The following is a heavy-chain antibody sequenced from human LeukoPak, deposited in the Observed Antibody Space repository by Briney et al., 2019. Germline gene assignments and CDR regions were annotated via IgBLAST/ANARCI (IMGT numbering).Heavy chain of an antibody. Sequence: GGSLRLSCAASGFTFDDYGMSWVRQAPGKGLEWVSGINWNGGSTGYADSVRGRFTISRDNAKNSLYLQMNSLRAEDTALYYCARDGGKVAAAGTSIFDYWGQGTLVTVSS. D-gene: IGHD6-13*01. CDR1: GFTFDDYG. V-gene: IGHV3-20*04. CDR3: ARDGGKVAAAGTSIFDY. CDR2: INWNGGST. J-gene: IGHJ4*02.